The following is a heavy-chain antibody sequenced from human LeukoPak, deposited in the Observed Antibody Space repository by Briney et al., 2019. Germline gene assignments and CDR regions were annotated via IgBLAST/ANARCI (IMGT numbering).Heavy chain of an antibody. Sequence: GGYLRLSCAASGFTFSSYGMHWVRQAPGKGLEWVAFIRYDGSNKYYADSVKGRFTISRDNSKNTLYLQMNSLRAEDTAVYYCAKGLVWSGYPRRMDVWGKGTTVTVSS. CDR3: AKGLVWSGYPRRMDV. D-gene: IGHD3-3*01. CDR2: IRYDGSNK. V-gene: IGHV3-30*02. CDR1: GFTFSSYG. J-gene: IGHJ6*03.